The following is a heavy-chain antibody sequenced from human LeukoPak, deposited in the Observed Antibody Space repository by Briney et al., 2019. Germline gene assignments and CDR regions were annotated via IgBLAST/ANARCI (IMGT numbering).Heavy chain of an antibody. V-gene: IGHV4-39*07. CDR2: ISYSGST. CDR1: GGSIGSSSYY. D-gene: IGHD5-12*01. J-gene: IGHJ4*02. Sequence: SETLSLTCTVSGGSIGSSSYYWGWIRQPPGKGLEWIGTISYSGSTYYNPSLKSRVTISLDTSKNQFSLKLSSVTAADTAVYYCARGGDDIVYFDYWGQGTLVTVSS. CDR3: ARGGDDIVYFDY.